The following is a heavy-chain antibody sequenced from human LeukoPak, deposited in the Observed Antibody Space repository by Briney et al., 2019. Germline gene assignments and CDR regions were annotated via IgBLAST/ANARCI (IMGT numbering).Heavy chain of an antibody. CDR1: GFTFDDYA. J-gene: IGHJ5*02. V-gene: IGHV3-9*01. Sequence: PGGSLRLSCAASGFTFDDYAMRWVRQAPGRGREWVSGISWNSGNIVYADSVKGRFTISRDNAKNSVYLQMNSLRPEDTAFYYCXKGXXSSWYDXFXPWGQGTXVTXS. D-gene: IGHD6-13*01. CDR3: XKGXXSSWYDXFXP. CDR2: ISWNSGNI.